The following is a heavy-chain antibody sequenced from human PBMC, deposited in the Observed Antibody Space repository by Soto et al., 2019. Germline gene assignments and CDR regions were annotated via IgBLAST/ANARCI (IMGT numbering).Heavy chain of an antibody. CDR2: IYQSGFT. CDR3: ARGEISDFDF. D-gene: IGHD3-16*01. V-gene: IGHV4-30-2*01. Sequence: QVQLQESGSRLVKPSQTLSLTCSVSDNSMSTSGFSWSWVRQAPGQGLEWIGYIYQSGFTAYNPSLRSRVTICIDTSKRQFSLSLSSVTAEDTAVYYCARGEISDFDFWGQGTLVTVSS. CDR1: DNSMSTSGFS. J-gene: IGHJ4*02.